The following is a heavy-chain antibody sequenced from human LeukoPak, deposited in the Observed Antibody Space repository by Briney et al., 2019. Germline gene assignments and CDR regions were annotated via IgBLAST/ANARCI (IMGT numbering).Heavy chain of an antibody. D-gene: IGHD3-16*01. J-gene: IGHJ5*02. CDR2: LNGGSGAT. CDR1: GYTLTSYA. V-gene: IGHV1-3*01. CDR3: AIERWGSFNWFDP. Sequence: ASVKVSCKASGYTLTSYAIHWVRQAPGPMLEWMGWLNGGSGATKYSQKFQGRVTITRDTSATTAYMELSSMRSEDTAVYYCAIERWGSFNWFDPWGRGTLVTVSS.